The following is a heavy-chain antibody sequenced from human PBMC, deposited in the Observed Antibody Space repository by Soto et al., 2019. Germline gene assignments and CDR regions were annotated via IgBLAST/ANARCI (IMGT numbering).Heavy chain of an antibody. Sequence: EVQLVESGGGLVKPGGSLRLSCAASGFTFSSYSMNWVRQAPGKGLEWVSSISSSSSYIYYADSVKGRFIISRDNAKNSLYLQMNSRRAEDTAVYYCARDYQSPLGYCSGGSCYRPPCYFDYWGQGTLVTVSS. V-gene: IGHV3-21*01. CDR3: ARDYQSPLGYCSGGSCYRPPCYFDY. CDR2: ISSSSSYI. D-gene: IGHD2-15*01. CDR1: GFTFSSYS. J-gene: IGHJ4*02.